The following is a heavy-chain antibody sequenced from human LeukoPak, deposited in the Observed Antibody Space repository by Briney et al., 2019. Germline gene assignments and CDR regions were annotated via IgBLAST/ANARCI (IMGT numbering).Heavy chain of an antibody. CDR3: ARSGSYYGNNWFDP. Sequence: SETLSLTCTVSGGSISSYYWSWIRQPPGKGLEWIGYIYYSGSTNQNPSLKSRVTISVDTSKNQFSLKLSSVTAADTAVYYCARSGSYYGNNWFDPWGQGTLVTVSS. V-gene: IGHV4-59*01. D-gene: IGHD1-26*01. CDR2: IYYSGST. CDR1: GGSISSYY. J-gene: IGHJ5*02.